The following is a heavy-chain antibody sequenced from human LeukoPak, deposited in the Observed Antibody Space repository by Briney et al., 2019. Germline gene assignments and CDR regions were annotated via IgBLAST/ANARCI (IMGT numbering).Heavy chain of an antibody. CDR2: IYYSGST. J-gene: IGHJ6*03. Sequence: PSETLSLTCTVSGGSISSSSYYWGWIRQPPGKGLEWIGSIYYSGSTYYNPSLKSRVTISVGTSKNQFSLKLSSVTAADTAVYYCARVGGSGWYGTHYYYYYMDVWGKGTTVTVSS. V-gene: IGHV4-39*07. D-gene: IGHD6-19*01. CDR3: ARVGGSGWYGTHYYYYYMDV. CDR1: GGSISSSSYY.